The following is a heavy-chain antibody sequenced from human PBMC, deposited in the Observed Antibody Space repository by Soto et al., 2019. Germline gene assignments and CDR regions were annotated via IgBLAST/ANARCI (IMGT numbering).Heavy chain of an antibody. V-gene: IGHV1-18*01. J-gene: IGHJ4*02. CDR1: GYIFTSYG. D-gene: IGHD3-3*02. CDR2: ISAHNGNR. Sequence: QVQLVQSGVEVKKPGASVKVSCKASGYIFTSYGISWVRQAPGQGLEWMGWISAHNGNRKYAQKLQGIVTMTTDTSTSTAYMELRSLRSDDTAVYYCARDLGAFPDYWGQGTRVTVSS. CDR3: ARDLGAFPDY.